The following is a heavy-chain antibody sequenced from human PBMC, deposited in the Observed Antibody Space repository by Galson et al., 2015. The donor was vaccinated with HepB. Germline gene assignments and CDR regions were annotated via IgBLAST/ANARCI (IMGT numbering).Heavy chain of an antibody. CDR3: ANTSRQLVLDWYFDL. J-gene: IGHJ2*01. CDR1: GFTFSSYA. V-gene: IGHV3-23*01. D-gene: IGHD6-13*01. CDR2: ISGSGGST. Sequence: SLRLSCAASGFTFSSYAMSWVRQTPGKGLEWVSAISGSGGSTYYADSVKGRFTISRDNPKNTLYLQMNSLRAEDTAVYYVANTSRQLVLDWYFDLWGRGTLVTVSS.